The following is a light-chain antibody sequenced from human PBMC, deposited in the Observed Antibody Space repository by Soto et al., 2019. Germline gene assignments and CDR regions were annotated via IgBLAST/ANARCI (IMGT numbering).Light chain of an antibody. V-gene: IGLV2-14*01. J-gene: IGLJ1*01. CDR1: SSDVGGYDY. CDR2: EVS. CDR3: TSYAITSPYV. Sequence: QSALTQPASVSGSPGQSITISCTGTSSDVGGYDYVSWYQHHTGKAPKLLIFEVSNRPSEVPNRFSGSKSGNTASLTISGLQLEDEADYYCTSYAITSPYVFGTGTKVTVL.